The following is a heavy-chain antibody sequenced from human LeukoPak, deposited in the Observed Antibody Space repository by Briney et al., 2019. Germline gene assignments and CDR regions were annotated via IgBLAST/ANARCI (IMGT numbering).Heavy chain of an antibody. CDR1: GFTLSNYG. J-gene: IGHJ3*02. CDR3: ARGRSITLLRGVAMSDGFDI. Sequence: GESLKISCTASGFTLSNYGMNWVRQAPGKGLEWVTFTDTGGNYIYYGDSVKGRFTISRDNAKNLVFLQMNGLRAEDTAVYYCARGRSITLLRGVAMSDGFDIWGQGAMVAVSS. CDR2: TDTGGNYI. D-gene: IGHD3-10*01. V-gene: IGHV3-21*01.